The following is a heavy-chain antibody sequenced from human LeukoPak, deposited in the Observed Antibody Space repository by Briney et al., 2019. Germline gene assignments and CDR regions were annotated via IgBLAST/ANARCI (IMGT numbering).Heavy chain of an antibody. J-gene: IGHJ5*02. CDR2: IGAAGSTI. CDR1: GFTFSSYS. D-gene: IGHD5-12*01. Sequence: SGGSLRLSCAASGFTFSSYSMNWVRQAPGKGLEWVSYIGAAGSTIYYADSVKGRFTISRDNAKNSLFLQMNSLRAEDTAVYYCARDRGGYDYYWFDPWGQGTLVTVSS. V-gene: IGHV3-48*01. CDR3: ARDRGGYDYYWFDP.